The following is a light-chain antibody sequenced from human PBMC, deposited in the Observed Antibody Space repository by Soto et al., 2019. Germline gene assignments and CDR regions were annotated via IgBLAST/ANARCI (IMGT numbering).Light chain of an antibody. Sequence: EIVLNLNPSTVSLSPEERATLSCRGSRRRSIYLSWYQQKPGQAPWVLIHCASSRANGIPARSRGSGSGREVTPAFSCRQSEDFAFYYGQQYNNWPRTFGQGTKVDI. CDR1: RRRSIY. V-gene: IGKV3-15*01. CDR3: QQYNNWPRT. J-gene: IGKJ1*01. CDR2: CAS.